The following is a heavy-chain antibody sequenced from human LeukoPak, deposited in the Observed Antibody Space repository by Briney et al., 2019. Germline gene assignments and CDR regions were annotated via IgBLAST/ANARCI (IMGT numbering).Heavy chain of an antibody. CDR2: IYYSGST. Sequence: KPSETLSLTCTVSGGSISSYYWSWIRQPPGEGLEWIGYIYYSGSTNYNPSLKSRVTISVDTSKNQFSLKLSSVTAADTAVYYCARLLRYDAFDIWGQGTMVTVSS. D-gene: IGHD3-9*01. V-gene: IGHV4-59*01. J-gene: IGHJ3*02. CDR3: ARLLRYDAFDI. CDR1: GGSISSYY.